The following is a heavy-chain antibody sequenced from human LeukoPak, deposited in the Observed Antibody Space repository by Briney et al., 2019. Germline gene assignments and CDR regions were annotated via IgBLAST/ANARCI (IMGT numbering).Heavy chain of an antibody. D-gene: IGHD5-24*01. CDR1: GFTVSSNY. Sequence: GGSLRLSCAASGFTVSSNYMSWVRQAPGKGLEWVSVIYSGGSTYYADSVKGRFTISRDNSKNTLYLQMNSLRAEDTAVYYCASTRDGYNYYLVYWGQGTLVTVSS. CDR2: IYSGGST. V-gene: IGHV3-66*01. J-gene: IGHJ4*02. CDR3: ASTRDGYNYYLVY.